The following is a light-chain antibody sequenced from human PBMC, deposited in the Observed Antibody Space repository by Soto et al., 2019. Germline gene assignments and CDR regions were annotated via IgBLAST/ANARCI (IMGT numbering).Light chain of an antibody. V-gene: IGKV1-5*03. Sequence: DIQMTQSPSTLSASVGDRVTITCRASQSISSWLAWYQQKPGKAPMLLIYKASVLESGVPSRFSGSGSGTEFTLTIRSLQPDDFATYFCQQYNSLWTFGQGTKVDIK. CDR3: QQYNSLWT. CDR2: KAS. CDR1: QSISSW. J-gene: IGKJ1*01.